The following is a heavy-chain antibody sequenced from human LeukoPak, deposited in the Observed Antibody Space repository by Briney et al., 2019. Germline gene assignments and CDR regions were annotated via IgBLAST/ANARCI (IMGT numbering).Heavy chain of an antibody. D-gene: IGHD4-17*01. CDR1: GLYFRNYA. Sequence: GGSLILSCVASGLYFRNYAMAWVRQAPRKGLEWVSVMTGSGADIRYADSVKGRFTISRDNSANTLYLQMNSLSADDTAVYYCGKDPNGDYVGAFDFWGQGTMVSVSS. CDR3: GKDPNGDYVGAFDF. J-gene: IGHJ3*01. CDR2: MTGSGADI. V-gene: IGHV3-23*01.